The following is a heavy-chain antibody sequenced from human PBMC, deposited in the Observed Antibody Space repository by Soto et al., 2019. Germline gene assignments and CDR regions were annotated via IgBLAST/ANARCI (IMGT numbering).Heavy chain of an antibody. J-gene: IGHJ4*02. CDR2: ISYDGSDK. Sequence: QVQLVESGGGVVQPGRSLRLSCAASGFTFSSYAMHWVRQAPGKGLEWVAVISYDGSDKYYADSVKGRFTISRDNSKKTLNLQMNSLRADATAVYYCAKALGELSPESYDYWGQGTLITVSS. V-gene: IGHV3-30*18. CDR3: AKALGELSPESYDY. CDR1: GFTFSSYA. D-gene: IGHD3-16*02.